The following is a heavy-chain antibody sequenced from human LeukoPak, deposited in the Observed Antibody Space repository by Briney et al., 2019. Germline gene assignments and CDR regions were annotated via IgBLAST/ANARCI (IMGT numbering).Heavy chain of an antibody. Sequence: PGGSLRLSCAASGFTFSSYAMSWVRQAPGKGLEWVSAISGSGGSTYYADSVKGRFTISRDNAKNSLYLQMNSLRAEDTAVYYCARGGTSSSLAYWGQGTLVTVSS. J-gene: IGHJ4*02. CDR3: ARGGTSSSLAY. V-gene: IGHV3-23*01. CDR2: ISGSGGST. D-gene: IGHD4-23*01. CDR1: GFTFSSYA.